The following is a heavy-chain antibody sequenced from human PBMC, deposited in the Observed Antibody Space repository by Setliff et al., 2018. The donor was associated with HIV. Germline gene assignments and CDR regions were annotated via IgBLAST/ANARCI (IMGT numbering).Heavy chain of an antibody. J-gene: IGHJ4*02. Sequence: ASVKVSCKASGYTFTGYYMHWVRQAPGQGLEWMGRINPNSGGTNYAQKFQGRVTMTRDTSMNTAYMELSRLRSDDTAVYYCARVWEWNYDLGYWGQGTLVTVSS. V-gene: IGHV1-2*06. CDR3: ARVWEWNYDLGY. D-gene: IGHD1-7*01. CDR2: INPNSGGT. CDR1: GYTFTGYY.